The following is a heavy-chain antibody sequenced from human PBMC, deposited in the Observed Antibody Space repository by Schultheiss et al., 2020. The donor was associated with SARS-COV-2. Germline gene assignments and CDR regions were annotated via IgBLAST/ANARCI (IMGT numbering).Heavy chain of an antibody. V-gene: IGHV4-61*09. J-gene: IGHJ6*03. CDR2: INHSGST. CDR3: AREAFYHMDL. CDR1: GGSISSGSYY. Sequence: SETLSLTCTVSGGSISSGSYYWSWIRQPAGKGLEWIGEINHSGSTNYNPSLKSRVTISVDTSKNRFSLNLSSVTAADTAVYYCAREAFYHMDLWGRGTTVTVSS.